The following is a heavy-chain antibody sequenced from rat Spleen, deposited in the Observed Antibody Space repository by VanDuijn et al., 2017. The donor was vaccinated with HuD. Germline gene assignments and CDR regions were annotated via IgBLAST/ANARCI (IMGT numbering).Heavy chain of an antibody. Sequence: EVQLVESDGGLVQPGRSLKLSCAASGFTFSDYYMAWVRQGPTKGLEWVATISHDSSNTYYRDSVKGRFTISRDNAKSTLYLQMDSLRSEDTAIYYCTRRGFLSDWYFDFWGPGTMVTVSS. D-gene: IGHD4-4*01. CDR2: ISHDSSNT. CDR1: GFTFSDYY. V-gene: IGHV5-29*01. J-gene: IGHJ1*01. CDR3: TRRGFLSDWYFDF.